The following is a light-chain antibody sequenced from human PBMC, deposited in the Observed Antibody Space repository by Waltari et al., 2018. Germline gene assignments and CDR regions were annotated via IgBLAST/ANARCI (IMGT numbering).Light chain of an antibody. V-gene: IGLV1-47*01. Sequence: QSVLTQPPSASGTPGQRVTISCSGSRSNIGSNYVYWYQQLPGTAPKLLIYRNDERPSGVHDRFSGSKSCTSASLAISGLRSEDETNYYCAAWDDSLRGMVFGGGTKLTVL. CDR3: AAWDDSLRGMV. J-gene: IGLJ2*01. CDR2: RND. CDR1: RSNIGSNY.